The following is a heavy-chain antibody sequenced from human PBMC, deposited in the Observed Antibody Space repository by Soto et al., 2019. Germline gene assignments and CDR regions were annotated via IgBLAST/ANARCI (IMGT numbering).Heavy chain of an antibody. CDR3: ARDRRQVPVLGLYYYDY. CDR2: INVGNGNT. CDR1: GYTFTRYA. D-gene: IGHD3-16*01. J-gene: IGHJ4*02. V-gene: IGHV1-3*01. Sequence: ASVKVSCEASGYTFTRYAMHWVRQAPGQRLEWMGWINVGNGNTKYSQKFQGRVTITRDTSASTAYVEVSSLTSEDTAVYYCARDRRQVPVLGLYYYDYWGQGTLVTVSS.